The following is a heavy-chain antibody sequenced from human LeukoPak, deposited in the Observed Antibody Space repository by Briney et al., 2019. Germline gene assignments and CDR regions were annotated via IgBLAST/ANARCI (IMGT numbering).Heavy chain of an antibody. D-gene: IGHD2-15*01. Sequence: GASVKVSCKASGGTFSSYAISWVRQAPGQGLEWMGWINAGNGNTKYSQKFQGRVTITRDTSASTAYTELSSLRSEDTAVYYCARKGVMVGALAYWGQGTLVTVSS. CDR1: GGTFSSYA. V-gene: IGHV1-3*01. CDR3: ARKGVMVGALAY. CDR2: INAGNGNT. J-gene: IGHJ4*02.